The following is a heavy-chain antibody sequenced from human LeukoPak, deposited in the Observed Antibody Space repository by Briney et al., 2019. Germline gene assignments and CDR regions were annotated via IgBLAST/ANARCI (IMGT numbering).Heavy chain of an antibody. CDR3: ARDPTSARRYEY. D-gene: IGHD3-9*01. Sequence: GGSLRLSCAASGFTFSSYGMHWVRQAPGKGLEWVSVTYAGGSTYYAESVKGRFTISRDSSENTLNLQMNSLRADDTAVYYCARDPTSARRYEYWGQGTLVTVSS. J-gene: IGHJ4*02. CDR1: GFTFSSYG. CDR2: TYAGGST. V-gene: IGHV3-66*01.